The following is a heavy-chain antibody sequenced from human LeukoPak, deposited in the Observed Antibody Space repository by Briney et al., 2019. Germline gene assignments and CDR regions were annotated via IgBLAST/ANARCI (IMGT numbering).Heavy chain of an antibody. CDR1: GYTFTSYG. V-gene: IGHV1-18*01. D-gene: IGHD1-26*01. J-gene: IGHJ6*03. CDR3: ARDPSGSYNPNYYYYYMDV. CDR2: ISAYNGNT. Sequence: ASVKVSCKASGYTFTSYGISWVRQAPGQGLEWMGWISAYNGNTNYAQKLQGRVTMTTDTSTSTAYMERRSLRSDDTAVYYCARDPSGSYNPNYYYYYMDVWGKGTTVTVSS.